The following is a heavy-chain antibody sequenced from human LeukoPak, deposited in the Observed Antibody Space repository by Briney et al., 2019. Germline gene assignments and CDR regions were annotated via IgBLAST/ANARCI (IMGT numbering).Heavy chain of an antibody. CDR2: ISRSSSYI. J-gene: IGHJ4*02. Sequence: GGSLRLSCAPSGFTFSSHTMNWVRQAPGKGLEWVSSISRSSSYIYYANSMKGRFTISRDNANNSLFLQMNSLRAEDTAVYYCAKSEVRDIVVVVAASFDYWGQGTLVTVSS. CDR3: AKSEVRDIVVVVAASFDY. CDR1: GFTFSSHT. V-gene: IGHV3-21*01. D-gene: IGHD2-15*01.